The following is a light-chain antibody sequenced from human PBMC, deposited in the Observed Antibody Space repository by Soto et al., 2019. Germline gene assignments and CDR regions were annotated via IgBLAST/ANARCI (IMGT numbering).Light chain of an antibody. J-gene: IGLJ1*01. CDR3: SSYTSSTTLV. CDR1: SSDVGAYNY. Sequence: QSALTQPASVSGSPGQSITISCTGTSSDVGAYNYVSWYQQHPGKAPKLMIYEVSNRPSGVSSRFSGSQSANTASLTISGLQAEDEADYYCSSYTSSTTLVFGTGTKLTVL. V-gene: IGLV2-14*01. CDR2: EVS.